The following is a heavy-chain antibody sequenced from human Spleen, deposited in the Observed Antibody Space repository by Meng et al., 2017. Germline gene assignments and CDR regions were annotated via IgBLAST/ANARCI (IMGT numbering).Heavy chain of an antibody. V-gene: IGHV3-48*04. J-gene: IGHJ4*02. Sequence: EVQLLESGGGLVQPGGSLRLSCAASRFTFSSYAMSWVRQAPGRGLEWVSYISTSGSTTYDADSVKGRFTISRDNAKNSLYLQMNSLRAEDTAVYYCARVDTGSSPDYWGQGTLVTVSS. CDR2: ISTSGSTT. D-gene: IGHD1-26*01. CDR1: RFTFSSYA. CDR3: ARVDTGSSPDY.